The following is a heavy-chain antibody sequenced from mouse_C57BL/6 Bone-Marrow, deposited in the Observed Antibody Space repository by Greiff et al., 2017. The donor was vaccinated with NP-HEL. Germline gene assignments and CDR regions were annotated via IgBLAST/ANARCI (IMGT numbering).Heavy chain of an antibody. CDR1: GYTFTDYY. Sequence: VKLQESGAELVRPGASVKLSCKASGYTFTDYYINWVKQRPGQGLEWIARIYPGSGNTYYNEKFKGKATLTAEKSSSTAYMQLSSLTSEDSAVYFCARDILLPWYFDVWGTGTTVTVSS. J-gene: IGHJ1*03. D-gene: IGHD1-1*01. CDR2: IYPGSGNT. CDR3: ARDILLPWYFDV. V-gene: IGHV1-76*01.